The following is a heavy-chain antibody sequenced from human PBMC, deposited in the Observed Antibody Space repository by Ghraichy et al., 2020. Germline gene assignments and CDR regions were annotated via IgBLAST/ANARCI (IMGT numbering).Heavy chain of an antibody. CDR1: GFTFSTHW. J-gene: IGHJ4*01. CDR2: INTDGSST. Sequence: LSLTCAASGFTFSTHWMHWVRQAPGKGLEWVSRINTDGSSTTYTGSVKGRFTISRDNAKDTLYLQLNSPKVEDTAVYFCARAGNRYYYDNSGYLWGQGTLVTVS. D-gene: IGHD3-22*01. V-gene: IGHV3-74*01. CDR3: ARAGNRYYYDNSGYL.